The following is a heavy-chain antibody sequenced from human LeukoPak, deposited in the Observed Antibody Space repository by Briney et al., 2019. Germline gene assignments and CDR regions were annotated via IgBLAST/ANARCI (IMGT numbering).Heavy chain of an antibody. D-gene: IGHD4-23*01. Sequence: NPSETLSLTCAVYGGSFSGYYWSWIRQPPGKGLEWIGEINHSGSTNYNPSLKSRVTMSVDTSKKQFSLKLSSVTAADTAVYYCARNTVVTPIDYWGQGTLVTVSS. J-gene: IGHJ4*02. CDR1: GGSFSGYY. V-gene: IGHV4-34*01. CDR2: INHSGST. CDR3: ARNTVVTPIDY.